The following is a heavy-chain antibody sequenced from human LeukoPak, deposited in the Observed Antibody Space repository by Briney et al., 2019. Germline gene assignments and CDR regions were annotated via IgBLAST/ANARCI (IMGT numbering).Heavy chain of an antibody. Sequence: SETLSLTCTVSGGSISSYYWSWIRQPPGKKLEWIGYIYYSGSTNYNPSLKSRVTISIDTSKNQFSLKLSSVTAADTAVYYCARDSDGSGSYGHWGQGTLVTVSS. V-gene: IGHV4-59*01. D-gene: IGHD3-10*01. CDR1: GGSISSYY. J-gene: IGHJ4*02. CDR3: ARDSDGSGSYGH. CDR2: IYYSGST.